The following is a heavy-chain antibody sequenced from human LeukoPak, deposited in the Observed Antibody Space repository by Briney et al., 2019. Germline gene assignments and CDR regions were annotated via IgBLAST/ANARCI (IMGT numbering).Heavy chain of an antibody. D-gene: IGHD3-10*01. V-gene: IGHV3-30*18. CDR3: AKGPYSFGELLYYYYYMDV. CDR2: ISYDGSNK. Sequence: GGYLRLSCAPSGLTFRSYGMHWVRQALGKGLEWVAVISYDGSNKYYAGSVKGRFTISRDNSKNTLYLQMNSLRAEDTAVYYCAKGPYSFGELLYYYYYMDVWGKGTTVTVSS. J-gene: IGHJ6*03. CDR1: GLTFRSYG.